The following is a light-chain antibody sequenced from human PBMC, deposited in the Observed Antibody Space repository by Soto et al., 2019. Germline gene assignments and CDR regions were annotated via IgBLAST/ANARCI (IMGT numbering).Light chain of an antibody. CDR2: GAS. J-gene: IGKJ4*01. V-gene: IGKV1-39*01. CDR1: QDINIY. CDR3: QQTFSNPRT. Sequence: IQMTQSPSSLFASVGDRVTITCQATQDINIYLNWYQQKPGKAPKLLIFGASCVQSGVPSRFSGSGSGTDFTLTISSLQPEDFATYYCQQTFSNPRTFGGGTKVDIK.